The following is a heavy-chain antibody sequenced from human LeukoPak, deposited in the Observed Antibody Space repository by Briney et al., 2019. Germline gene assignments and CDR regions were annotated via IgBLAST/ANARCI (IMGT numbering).Heavy chain of an antibody. CDR3: ARDHEGVVGTTRGIDY. CDR1: GFTFSSYG. CDR2: ISGSGGST. Sequence: GGTLRLSCAASGFTFSSYGMSWVRQAPGKGLEWVSAISGSGGSTYYADSVKGRFTISRDNSKNTLYLQMNSLRAEDTAMYYCARDHEGVVGTTRGIDYWGQGTLVTVSS. V-gene: IGHV3-23*01. J-gene: IGHJ4*02. D-gene: IGHD1-26*01.